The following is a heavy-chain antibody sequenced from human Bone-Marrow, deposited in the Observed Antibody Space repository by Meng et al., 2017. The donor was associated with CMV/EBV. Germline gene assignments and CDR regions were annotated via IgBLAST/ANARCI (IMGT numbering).Heavy chain of an antibody. CDR3: ARYDFWSGYFHY. J-gene: IGHJ4*02. CDR1: GFTFSSYW. Sequence: ETLSLTCAASGFTFSSYWMSWVRQAPGKGLEWVANIKQDGSEKYYVDSVKGRFTISRDNAKNSLYLQMNSLRAEDTAVYYCARYDFWSGYFHYWGQGTLVTVSS. V-gene: IGHV3-7*01. D-gene: IGHD3-3*01. CDR2: IKQDGSEK.